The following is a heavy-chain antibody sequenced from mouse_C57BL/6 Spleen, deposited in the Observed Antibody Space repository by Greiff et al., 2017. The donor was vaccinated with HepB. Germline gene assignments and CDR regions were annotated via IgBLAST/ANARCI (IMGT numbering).Heavy chain of an antibody. D-gene: IGHD1-1*01. CDR1: GFSLTSYG. Sequence: VNVVESGPGLVQPSQSLSITCTVSGFSLTSYGVHWVRQSPGKGLEWLGVIWSGGSTDYNAAFISRLSISKDNSKSQVFFKMNSLQADDTAIYYCARNPNYYGSSPYYFDYWGQGTTLTVSS. V-gene: IGHV2-2*01. CDR2: IWSGGST. CDR3: ARNPNYYGSSPYYFDY. J-gene: IGHJ2*01.